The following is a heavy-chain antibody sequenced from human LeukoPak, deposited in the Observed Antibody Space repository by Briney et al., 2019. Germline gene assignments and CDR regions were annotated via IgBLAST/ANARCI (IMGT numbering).Heavy chain of an antibody. J-gene: IGHJ4*02. D-gene: IGHD6-13*01. CDR2: IIPNFGTA. CDR3: ARMASSYSSSSY. CDR1: GGTFSSYA. Sequence: SVKVSCKASGGTFSSYAISWVRQAPGQGLEWMGRIIPNFGTANYAQKFQGRVTITTDESTSTAYMELSSLRSEDTAVYYCARMASSYSSSSYWGQGTLVTVSS. V-gene: IGHV1-69*05.